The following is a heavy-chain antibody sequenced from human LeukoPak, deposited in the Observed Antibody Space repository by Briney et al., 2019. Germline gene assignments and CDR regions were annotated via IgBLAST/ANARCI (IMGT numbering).Heavy chain of an antibody. CDR2: MSYSGST. CDR3: ARALWEQRSSAYFDY. J-gene: IGHJ4*02. CDR1: GGSISSSNHY. V-gene: IGHV4-39*01. D-gene: IGHD1-26*01. Sequence: SETLSLTCTVSGGSISSSNHYWGWIRQPPGKGLEWIGSMSYSGSTFYNPSLKSRVTISVDTSKNQFSLRLSSVTAADTAVYYCARALWEQRSSAYFDYWGQGTLVTVSS.